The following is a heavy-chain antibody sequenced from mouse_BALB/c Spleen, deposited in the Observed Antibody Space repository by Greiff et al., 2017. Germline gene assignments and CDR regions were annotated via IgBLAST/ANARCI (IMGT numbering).Heavy chain of an antibody. D-gene: IGHD2-14*01. V-gene: IGHV5-6*01. CDR1: GFTFSSYG. CDR3: ARLRIGTTKGTGAMDY. CDR2: ISSGGSYT. J-gene: IGHJ4*01. Sequence: EVMLVESGGDLVKPGGSLKLSCAASGFTFSSYGMSWVRQTPDKRLEWVATISSGGSYTYYPDSVKGRFTISRDNAKNTLYLQMSSLKSEDTAMYYCARLRIGTTKGTGAMDYWGQGTSVTVSS.